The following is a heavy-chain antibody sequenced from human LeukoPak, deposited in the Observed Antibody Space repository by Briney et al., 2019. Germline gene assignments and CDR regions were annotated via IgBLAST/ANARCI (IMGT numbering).Heavy chain of an antibody. V-gene: IGHV3-15*01. CDR2: IKSKTDGGTT. CDR3: TTANDKTPLAVADDY. CDR1: GFTFSNAW. J-gene: IGHJ4*02. D-gene: IGHD6-19*01. Sequence: GGSLRLSCAASGFTFSNAWMSWVRQAPGKGLEWVGRIKSKTDGGTTDYAAPVKGRFTISRNDSKNTLYLQMNSLKTEDTAVYYCTTANDKTPLAVADDYWGQGTLVTVSS.